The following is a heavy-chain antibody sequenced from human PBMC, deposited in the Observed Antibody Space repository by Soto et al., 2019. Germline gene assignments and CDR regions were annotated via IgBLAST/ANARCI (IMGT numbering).Heavy chain of an antibody. CDR1: GSTFSNVW. V-gene: IGHV3-15*01. J-gene: IGHJ3*02. D-gene: IGHD3-3*01. CDR2: IKRKTDGETT. Sequence: EVQLVESGGGLVKPGGSLRLSCAASGSTFSNVWMTWIRQAPGKGLEWVGRIKRKTDGETTDYGAPVKGRFTVSRDDSKNTLYLQMNSLKTEDTGLYYCATSEWNDAFDIWGHGTMVTVSS. CDR3: ATSEWNDAFDI.